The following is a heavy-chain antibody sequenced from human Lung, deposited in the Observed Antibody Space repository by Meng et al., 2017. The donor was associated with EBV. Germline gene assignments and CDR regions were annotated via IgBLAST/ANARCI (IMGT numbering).Heavy chain of an antibody. V-gene: IGHV3-73*02. Sequence: EVELVEAGGGLVQPGGSLKLSCAASGFPFSGSAMHSVRQASGKGLEWVGRIRSKANNYTTSFGASVEGRFTISRDDSNNTAYLQMNSLKTEDTAIYYCTSRSFWGQGTLVTVSS. CDR2: IRSKANNYTT. CDR3: TSRSF. J-gene: IGHJ4*02. CDR1: GFPFSGSA.